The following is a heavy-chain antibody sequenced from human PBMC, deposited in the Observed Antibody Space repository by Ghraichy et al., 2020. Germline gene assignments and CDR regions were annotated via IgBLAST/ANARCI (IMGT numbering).Heavy chain of an antibody. CDR3: ARHGGYSYYYGMDV. Sequence: SETLSLTCTVSGGSISSSSYYWGWIRQPPGKGLEWIGSMYYSGSTYYNPSLKSRVTISVDTSKKQFSLKLSSVTAADTAVYYCARHGGYSYYYGMDVWGQGTTVTVSS. J-gene: IGHJ6*02. D-gene: IGHD6-25*01. CDR2: MYYSGST. V-gene: IGHV4-39*01. CDR1: GGSISSSSYY.